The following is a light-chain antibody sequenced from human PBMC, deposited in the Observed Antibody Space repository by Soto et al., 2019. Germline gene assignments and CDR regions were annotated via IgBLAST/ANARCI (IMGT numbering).Light chain of an antibody. J-gene: IGKJ4*01. Sequence: IPIAPFSFTPAATCWSKGTLTFRASQSISSWLAWYQQKTGKAPKLLIYDASSLQSGVPSRFSGSGSETEFTLTIRALQPEDFATYYCQQLSRYPLTFGGGTKVDIK. CDR2: DAS. CDR1: QSISSW. CDR3: QQLSRYPLT. V-gene: IGKV1-5*01.